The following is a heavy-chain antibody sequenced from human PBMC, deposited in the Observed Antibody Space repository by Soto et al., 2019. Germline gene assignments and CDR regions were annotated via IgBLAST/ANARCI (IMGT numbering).Heavy chain of an antibody. J-gene: IGHJ5*02. D-gene: IGHD3-16*01. Sequence: GGSLRLSCAASGFTFSSYDMHWVRQATGKGLEWVSAIGTAGDTYYADSVKGRFTISRDNSKNTLYLQMNSLRAEDTAVYYCAKKAVGGGTVIGWFDPLGPGNPGHRL. CDR3: AKKAVGGGTVIGWFDP. CDR1: GFTFSSYD. CDR2: IGTAGDT. V-gene: IGHV3-13*01.